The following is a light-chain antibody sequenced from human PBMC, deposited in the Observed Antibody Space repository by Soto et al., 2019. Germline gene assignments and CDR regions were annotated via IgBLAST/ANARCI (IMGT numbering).Light chain of an antibody. CDR2: SNN. CDR1: SSNIGSNT. V-gene: IGLV1-44*01. Sequence: QSVLTQPPSASGTPGQRVTISCSGSSSNIGSNTVNWYQQLPGTAPKLLIYSNNQRPSGVPDRFSGSRSDTSASLAISGLQSEDEGDYYCAAWDDSLNGRVVFGGGTKLTVL. CDR3: AAWDDSLNGRVV. J-gene: IGLJ3*02.